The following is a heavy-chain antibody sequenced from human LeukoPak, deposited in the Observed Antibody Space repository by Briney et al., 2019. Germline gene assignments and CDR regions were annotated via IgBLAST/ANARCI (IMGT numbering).Heavy chain of an antibody. CDR3: ARDLGGGWFDP. CDR2: IQPSGNT. D-gene: IGHD3-16*01. CDR1: GGSVRSGSYY. J-gene: IGHJ5*02. Sequence: SQTLSLTCTVSGGSVRSGSYYWNWIRQPAGEGLEWLGRIQPSGNTNYSPSLKSRVTISVDTSKNQFSLKLTSVTAADTAVYYRARDLGGGWFDPWGQGTLVTVSS. V-gene: IGHV4-61*02.